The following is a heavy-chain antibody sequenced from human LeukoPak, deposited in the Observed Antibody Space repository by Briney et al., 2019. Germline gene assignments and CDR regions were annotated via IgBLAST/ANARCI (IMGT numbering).Heavy chain of an antibody. CDR2: ISAYNGNT. CDR3: ARVQLRYFDWSPSEFDY. J-gene: IGHJ4*02. CDR1: GYTFTSYG. V-gene: IGHV1-18*01. D-gene: IGHD3-9*01. Sequence: GASVKVSCKASGYTFTSYGIRWVRQAPGQGLEWMGWISAYNGNTNYAQKLQGRVTMTTDTSTSTAYMELRSLRSDDTAVYYCARVQLRYFDWSPSEFDYWCQGTLVTVSS.